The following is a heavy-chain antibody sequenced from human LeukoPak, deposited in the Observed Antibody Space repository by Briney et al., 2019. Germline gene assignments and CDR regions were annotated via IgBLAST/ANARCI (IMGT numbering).Heavy chain of an antibody. CDR2: IYYSGGT. Sequence: SETLSLTCSVSGGSISSYNWSWMRHPPGRGLVCIGYIYYSGGTNDNPSLKSRVTTSVAPSKNDFSLKQSSVTTADTAVYYCARCPPVVPATVRPADYYYGMDVGSEARTVTASS. J-gene: IGHJ6*04. D-gene: IGHD2-2*01. CDR3: ARCPPVVPATVRPADYYYGMDV. CDR1: GGSISSYN. V-gene: IGHV4-59*01.